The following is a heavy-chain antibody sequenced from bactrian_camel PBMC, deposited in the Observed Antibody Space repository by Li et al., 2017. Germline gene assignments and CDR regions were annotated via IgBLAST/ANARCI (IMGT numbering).Heavy chain of an antibody. J-gene: IGHJ1*01. CDR1: GYSAVTLC. CDR2: INRRGTT. D-gene: IGHD1*01. V-gene: IGHV3S67*01. Sequence: VQLVESGGGSVQPGGSLRLSCAATSGYSAVTLCMGWFRQAPGKEREGVAVINRRGTTRYQDSVQGRFTVSKVDKSESRGCTGEFQRSSSLHRASP.